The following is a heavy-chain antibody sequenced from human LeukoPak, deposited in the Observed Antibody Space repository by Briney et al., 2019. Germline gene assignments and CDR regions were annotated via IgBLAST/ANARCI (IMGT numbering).Heavy chain of an antibody. CDR2: ISYDGSNK. D-gene: IGHD3/OR15-3a*01. Sequence: GGSLRLSCAASGFTFSSYAMHWVRQAPGKGLEWVAVISYDGSNKYYADSVKGRFTIYRDNSKNTLYLQMNSLRAEDTAVYYCATGREYLYDLISDYWGQGTLVAVSS. J-gene: IGHJ4*02. CDR1: GFTFSSYA. V-gene: IGHV3-30-3*01. CDR3: ATGREYLYDLISDY.